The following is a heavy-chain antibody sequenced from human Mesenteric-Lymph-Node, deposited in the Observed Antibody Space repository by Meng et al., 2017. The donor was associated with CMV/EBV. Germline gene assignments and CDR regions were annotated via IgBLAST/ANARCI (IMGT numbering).Heavy chain of an antibody. V-gene: IGHV4-59*01. Sequence: SETLSLTCTVSGGSISSYYWSWIRQPPGKGLEWIGYIYYSGSTNYNPSLKSRVTISVDTSKNQFSLKLSSVTAADTAVYYCARGGSSRYYGMDVWGQGTTVTVSS. CDR2: IYYSGST. CDR1: GGSISSYY. CDR3: ARGGSSRYYGMDV. J-gene: IGHJ6*02.